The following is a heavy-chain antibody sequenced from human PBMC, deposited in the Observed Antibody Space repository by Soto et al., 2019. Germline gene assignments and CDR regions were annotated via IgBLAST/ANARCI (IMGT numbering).Heavy chain of an antibody. Sequence: QVRLQESGPGLVRPSQTLSFTCTVSGDSLSSGGYYCSWIRQLPGKGLEWIGFIYYSGSTFYNPSLRSRVTMSADASKNQISLKLSSVTAADTAVYYCAKTKTPHVRNGMDVWGQGTTVTVSS. CDR1: GDSLSSGGYY. CDR3: AKTKTPHVRNGMDV. J-gene: IGHJ6*02. V-gene: IGHV4-31*04. CDR2: IYYSGST. D-gene: IGHD2-8*01.